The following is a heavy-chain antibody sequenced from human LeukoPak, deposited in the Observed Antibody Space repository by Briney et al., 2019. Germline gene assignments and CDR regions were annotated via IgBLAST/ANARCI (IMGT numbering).Heavy chain of an antibody. CDR1: GYSFTSYW. D-gene: IGHD2-15*01. J-gene: IGHJ6*03. CDR3: ARSLGYCSGGSCYSGGYDYYYMDV. V-gene: IGHV5-51*01. CDR2: IYPGDSDT. Sequence: GESLKISCKGSGYSFTSYWIGWVRQMPGKGLEWMGIIYPGDSDTRYSPSFQGQVTISADKSISTAYLQWSSLKASDTAMYYCARSLGYCSGGSCYSGGYDYYYMDVWGKGTTVTVSS.